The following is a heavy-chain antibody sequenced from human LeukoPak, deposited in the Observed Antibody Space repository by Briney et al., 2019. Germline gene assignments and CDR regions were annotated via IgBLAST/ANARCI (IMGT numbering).Heavy chain of an antibody. CDR3: ATGLLPYDSSGYPIFDI. CDR1: GYTLTELS. D-gene: IGHD3-22*01. J-gene: IGHJ3*02. V-gene: IGHV1-24*01. CDR2: FDPEDGET. Sequence: ASVKVSCKVSGYTLTELSMHWVRQAPGKGLEWMGGFDPEDGETIYAQKFQGRVTMTEDTSTDTAYMELSSLRSEVTAVYYCATGLLPYDSSGYPIFDIWGQGTMVTVSS.